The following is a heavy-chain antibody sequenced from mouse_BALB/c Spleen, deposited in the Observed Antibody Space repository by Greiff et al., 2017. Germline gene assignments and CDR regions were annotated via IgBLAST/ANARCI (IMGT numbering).Heavy chain of an antibody. Sequence: QVQLQQSGPELVKPGASVRISCKASGYTFTSYYIHWVKQRPGQGLEWIGWIYPGNVNTKYNEKFKGKATLTADKSSSTAYMQLSSLTSEDSAVFFCARYGNYVEAMDYWGQGTSVTVSS. J-gene: IGHJ4*01. V-gene: IGHV1S56*01. CDR1: GYTFTSYY. CDR2: IYPGNVNT. D-gene: IGHD2-1*01. CDR3: ARYGNYVEAMDY.